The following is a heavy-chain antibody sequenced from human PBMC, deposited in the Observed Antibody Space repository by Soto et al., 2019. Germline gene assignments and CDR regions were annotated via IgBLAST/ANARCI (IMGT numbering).Heavy chain of an antibody. CDR1: GFTFSAYS. J-gene: IGHJ4*02. D-gene: IGHD5-18*01. CDR2: ITSSSTYI. CDR3: ARDLLEGYGRARQPDY. Sequence: GGSLRLSCVASGFTFSAYSMSWVRQAPGQGLEWVSPITSSSTYIYYTRSVEGRFTISRDDAKNSLHLQMNSLRAEDTAVYYCARDLLEGYGRARQPDYWGQGTLVTVSS. V-gene: IGHV3-21*06.